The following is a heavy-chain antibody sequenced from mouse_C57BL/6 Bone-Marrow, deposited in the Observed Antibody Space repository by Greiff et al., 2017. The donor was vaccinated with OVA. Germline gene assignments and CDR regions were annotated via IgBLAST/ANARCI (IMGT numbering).Heavy chain of an antibody. V-gene: IGHV6-6*01. CDR3: TRVTTVVSYWYFDV. Sequence: EVKVEESGGGLVQPGGSMKLSCAASGFTFSDAWMDWVRQSPEKGLEWVAEIRHKANNHATYYAESVKGRFTISRDDSKSSVYLQMNSLRAEDTGIYYCTRVTTVVSYWYFDVWGTGTTVTVSS. J-gene: IGHJ1*03. CDR1: GFTFSDAW. CDR2: IRHKANNHAT. D-gene: IGHD1-1*01.